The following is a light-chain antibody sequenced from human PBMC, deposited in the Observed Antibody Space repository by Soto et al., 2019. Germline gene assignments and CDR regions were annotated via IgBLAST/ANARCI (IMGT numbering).Light chain of an antibody. CDR3: SSYTSSSTHVV. CDR2: EVS. CDR1: SSDVGGYNY. Sequence: QSVLTQPASVSGSPGQSITISCTGTSSDVGGYNYVSWYQQHPGKAPKLMIYEVSNRPSGVSNRFSGSKSGNTASLTISGIQAEDEADYYRSSYTSSSTHVVFGGGTQLTVL. J-gene: IGLJ2*01. V-gene: IGLV2-14*01.